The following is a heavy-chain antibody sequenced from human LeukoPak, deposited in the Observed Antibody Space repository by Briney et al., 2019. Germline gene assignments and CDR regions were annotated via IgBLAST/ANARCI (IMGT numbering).Heavy chain of an antibody. CDR1: GYTFTSYD. J-gene: IGHJ6*03. D-gene: IGHD6-19*01. V-gene: IGHV1-8*01. CDR2: MNPNSGNT. Sequence: ASVKVSCKASGYTFTSYDINWVRQATGQGLEWMGWMNPNSGNTGYAQKFQGRVTMTRNTSISTDYMELSSLRSEDTAVYYCARYHSGGAGPHRYYYYYYMDVWGKGTTVTVSS. CDR3: ARYHSGGAGPHRYYYYYYMDV.